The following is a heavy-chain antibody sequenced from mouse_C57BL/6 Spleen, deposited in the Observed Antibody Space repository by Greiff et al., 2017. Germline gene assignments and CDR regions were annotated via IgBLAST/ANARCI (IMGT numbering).Heavy chain of an antibody. CDR1: GYTFTSYW. J-gene: IGHJ1*03. V-gene: IGHV1-69*01. CDR2: IDPSDSYT. CDR3: ARVLWSSWYFDV. Sequence: QVQLQQPGAELVMPGASVKLSCKASGYTFTSYWMHWVKQRPGQGLEWIGEIDPSDSYTNYNQKFKGKSTLTVDKSSSTAYMQLSSLTSEDSAVYYCARVLWSSWYFDVWGTGTTVTVSS. D-gene: IGHD1-1*02.